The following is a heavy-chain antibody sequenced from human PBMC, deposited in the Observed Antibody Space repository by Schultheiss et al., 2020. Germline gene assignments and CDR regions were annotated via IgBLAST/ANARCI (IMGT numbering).Heavy chain of an antibody. D-gene: IGHD2-8*02. V-gene: IGHV4-59*12. CDR2: IYYSGST. Sequence: SETLSLTCTVSGGSISSYYWSWIRQPPGKGLEWIGYIYYSGSTYYNPSLKSRVTISVDTSKNQFSLKLSSVTAADTAVYYCASYLTDGGYYYGMDVWGKGTTVNGYS. J-gene: IGHJ6*04. CDR1: GGSISSYY. CDR3: ASYLTDGGYYYGMDV.